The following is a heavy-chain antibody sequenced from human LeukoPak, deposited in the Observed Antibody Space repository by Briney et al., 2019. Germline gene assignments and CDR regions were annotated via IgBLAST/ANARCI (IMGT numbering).Heavy chain of an antibody. CDR2: INSDGSGT. D-gene: IGHD3-22*01. CDR1: GFSFSSYW. J-gene: IGHJ5*02. V-gene: IGHV3-74*01. CDR3: ARASHTYYYDTSGYSLRNNWFDP. Sequence: TGGSLRLSCVASGFSFSSYWMHWVRQAPGKGLVWVSRINSDGSGTSYADSVKGRFTISRDNAKNTLYLQMNSLRAEDTAVYYCARASHTYYYDTSGYSLRNNWFDPWGHGTLVTVSS.